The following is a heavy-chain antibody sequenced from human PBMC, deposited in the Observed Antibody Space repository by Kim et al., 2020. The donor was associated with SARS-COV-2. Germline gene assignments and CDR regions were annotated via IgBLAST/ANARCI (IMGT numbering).Heavy chain of an antibody. Sequence: GGSLRLSCAASGFTFNSYSMNWVRQAPGKGLEWVSSISSSSSYIYYADSVKGRFTISRDNAKNSLYLQMNSLRAEDTAVYYCARDQADTAMVTGNFDYWGQGTLVTVSS. CDR1: GFTFNSYS. D-gene: IGHD5-18*01. CDR2: ISSSSSYI. CDR3: ARDQADTAMVTGNFDY. J-gene: IGHJ4*02. V-gene: IGHV3-21*01.